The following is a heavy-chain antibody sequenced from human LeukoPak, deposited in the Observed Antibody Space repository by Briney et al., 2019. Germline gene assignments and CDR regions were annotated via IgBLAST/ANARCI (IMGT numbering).Heavy chain of an antibody. CDR2: IYYSGST. D-gene: IGHD3-22*01. CDR3: ATTGYCYDSSGYYGY. J-gene: IGHJ4*02. Sequence: PSETLSLTCTVSGGSISSSSYYWGWIRQPPGKGLEWIGSIYYSGSTYYNPSLKSRVTISVDTSKNQFSLKLSSVTAADTAVYYCATTGYCYDSSGYYGYWGQGTLVTVSS. CDR1: GGSISSSSYY. V-gene: IGHV4-39*01.